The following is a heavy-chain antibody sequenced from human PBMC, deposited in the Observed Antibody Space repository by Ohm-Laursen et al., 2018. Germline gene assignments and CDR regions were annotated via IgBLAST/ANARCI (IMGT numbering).Heavy chain of an antibody. CDR3: AKGDSYSNYVIRFDP. Sequence: SLRLSCTASGFTFSSYEMNWVRQAPGKGLEWVSYISSSGSTIHYADSVKGRFTISRDNSKNTLYLQLDSLRAEDTAVYYCAKGDSYSNYVIRFDPWGQGTLVTVSS. CDR1: GFTFSSYE. J-gene: IGHJ5*02. CDR2: ISSSGSTI. D-gene: IGHD4-11*01. V-gene: IGHV3-48*03.